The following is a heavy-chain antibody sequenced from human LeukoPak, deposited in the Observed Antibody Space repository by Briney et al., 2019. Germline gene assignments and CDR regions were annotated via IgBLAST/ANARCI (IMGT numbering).Heavy chain of an antibody. D-gene: IGHD2-2*02. CDR2: INPSGGST. CDR3: ARVAAEVVGVPGAIGFGWLRRDYYYMDV. CDR1: GYTFTSYY. V-gene: IGHV1-46*01. Sequence: PVASVKVSCKASGYTFTSYYMHWVRQAPGEGLEWMGIINPSGGSTSYAQKFQGRVTMTRDMSTSTVYMELSSLRSEDTAVYYCARVAAEVVGVPGAIGFGWLRRDYYYMDVWGKGTTVTVSS. J-gene: IGHJ6*03.